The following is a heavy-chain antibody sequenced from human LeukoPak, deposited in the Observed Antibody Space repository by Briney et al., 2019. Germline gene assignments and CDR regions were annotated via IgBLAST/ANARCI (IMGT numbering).Heavy chain of an antibody. Sequence: PGGSLRLSCAASGFTLSSNYMSWVRQAPGKGLEWVSVIYSGGSTYYTDSVKGRFTISRDNSKNTLYLQMNSLRAEDTAVYYCARVGIVVVPAAAQGERDYYYYGMDVWGKGTTVTVSS. CDR1: GFTLSSNY. CDR2: IYSGGST. J-gene: IGHJ6*04. CDR3: ARVGIVVVPAAAQGERDYYYYGMDV. D-gene: IGHD2-2*01. V-gene: IGHV3-53*01.